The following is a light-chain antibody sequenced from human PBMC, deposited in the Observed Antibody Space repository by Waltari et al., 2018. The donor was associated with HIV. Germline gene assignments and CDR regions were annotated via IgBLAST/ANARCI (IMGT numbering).Light chain of an antibody. CDR2: GAS. J-gene: IGKJ1*01. V-gene: IGKV3-15*01. CDR3: QQYTNWPGT. Sequence: EIVMTQSPATLSVSLGERATLSCRASQSLVTSLAWYQQKPDQAPRLLIYGASNRATGIPARFSGSGSGTEFTLTISSLQSEDFAVYYCQQYTNWPGTFGQGTKVEIK. CDR1: QSLVTS.